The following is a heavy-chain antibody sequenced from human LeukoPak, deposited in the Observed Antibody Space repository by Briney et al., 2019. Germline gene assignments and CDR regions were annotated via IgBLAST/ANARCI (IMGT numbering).Heavy chain of an antibody. CDR2: INSDGSST. D-gene: IGHD6-6*01. CDR3: ARDRGIAARPFYYYMDV. CDR1: GFTFSSYW. Sequence: GGSLRLSCAASGFTFSSYWMHWVRQAPGKGLVWVSRINSDGSSTSYADSVKGRFTISRDNAKNSLYLQMNSLRAEDTAVYYCARDRGIAARPFYYYMDVWGKGTTVTVSS. J-gene: IGHJ6*03. V-gene: IGHV3-74*01.